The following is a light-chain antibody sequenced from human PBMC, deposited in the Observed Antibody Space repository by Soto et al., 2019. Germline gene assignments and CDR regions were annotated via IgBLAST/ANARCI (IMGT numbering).Light chain of an antibody. J-gene: IGKJ4*01. V-gene: IGKV3-15*01. CDR1: QSVSSN. CDR2: GAS. CDR3: QQYGSSHLT. Sequence: EIVMTQSPATLSVSPGERATLSCRASQSVSSNLAWYQQKPGQAPRLLIYGASTRATGIPARFSGSGSGTEFTLTISSLQYEDFDVYYCQQYGSSHLTLGGGTKVDIK.